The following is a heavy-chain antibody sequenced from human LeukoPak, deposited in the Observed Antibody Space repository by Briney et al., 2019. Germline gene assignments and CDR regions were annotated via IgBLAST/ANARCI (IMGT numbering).Heavy chain of an antibody. D-gene: IGHD3-10*01. CDR1: GFTFSSYG. J-gene: IGHJ4*02. CDR3: AKSQGYYGSGFTFDY. Sequence: GGSLRLSCAASGFTFSSYGMHWVRQAPGKGLEWVAFIRYDRSNKYYADSVKGRFTISRDNSKNTLYLQMNSLRAEDTAVYYCAKSQGYYGSGFTFDYWGQGTLVTVSP. V-gene: IGHV3-30*02. CDR2: IRYDRSNK.